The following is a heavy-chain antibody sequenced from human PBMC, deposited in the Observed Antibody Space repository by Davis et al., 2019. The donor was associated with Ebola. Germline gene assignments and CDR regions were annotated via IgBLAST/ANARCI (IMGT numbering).Heavy chain of an antibody. CDR1: SVSFSGYY. CDR2: INHSGST. D-gene: IGHD5-24*01. CDR3: ARRDGYEPPRY. J-gene: IGHJ4*02. V-gene: IGHV4-34*01. Sequence: MPSETLTLTCAVSSVSFSGYYWSWIRQPPGKGLEWIGEINHSGSTNYNPSLKSRVTISVDTSKHQFSLKLSSVTAADTAVYYCARRDGYEPPRYWGQGTLVTVSS.